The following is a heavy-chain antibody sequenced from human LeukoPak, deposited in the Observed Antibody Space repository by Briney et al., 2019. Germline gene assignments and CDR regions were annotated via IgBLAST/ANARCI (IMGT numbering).Heavy chain of an antibody. D-gene: IGHD3-22*01. J-gene: IGHJ4*02. CDR3: ARDHYYDSSGNYYGGYYFDY. V-gene: IGHV3-21*01. Sequence: GGSLRLSCAASEFTFSSFTMNWVRQAPGKGLEWVSSTSSSSSYIYYADSVKGRFTISRDNGKNSLYLQMNSLRAEDTAVYYCARDHYYDSSGNYYGGYYFDYWGQGTLVTVSS. CDR1: EFTFSSFT. CDR2: TSSSSSYI.